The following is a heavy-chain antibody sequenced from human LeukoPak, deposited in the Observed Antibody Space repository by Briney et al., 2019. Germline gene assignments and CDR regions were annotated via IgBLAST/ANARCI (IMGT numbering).Heavy chain of an antibody. CDR1: GFTFSNYG. V-gene: IGHV3-30*18. CDR2: ISYDGTNK. Sequence: GGSLRLSCAASGFTFSNYGIHWVRQAPGKGLEWVAIISYDGTNKYYADSVKGRFTISRDNSENTLCLQMNSLRAEDTAMYYCAKEEGVMAIAGSPSGYWGQGTLVTVSS. J-gene: IGHJ4*02. D-gene: IGHD2-21*01. CDR3: AKEEGVMAIAGSPSGY.